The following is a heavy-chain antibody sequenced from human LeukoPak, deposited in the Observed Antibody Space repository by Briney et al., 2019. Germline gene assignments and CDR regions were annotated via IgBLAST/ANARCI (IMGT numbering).Heavy chain of an antibody. D-gene: IGHD4-17*01. Sequence: SETLSLTCTVSGDSISSSSYYWGWIRQPPGRGLEWIGTIYTSGSTNYNPSLKSRVTISVDTSKNQFSLKLSSVAAADTAVYYCARTITSTVTTGYFDPWGQGTLVTVSS. CDR1: GDSISSSSYY. V-gene: IGHV4-39*07. CDR3: ARTITSTVTTGYFDP. J-gene: IGHJ5*02. CDR2: IYTSGST.